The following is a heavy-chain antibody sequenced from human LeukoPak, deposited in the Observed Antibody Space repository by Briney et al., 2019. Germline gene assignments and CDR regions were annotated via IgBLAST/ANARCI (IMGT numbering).Heavy chain of an antibody. CDR3: ARLGPDYVDTAPFFDY. CDR2: IYPGDSDT. Sequence: GESLKISCKGSGYSFTSYWIGWVRQMPGKGLEWMGIIYPGDSDTRYSPSFQGQVTISADKSISTAYLQWSSLKATDTAMYYCARLGPDYVDTAPFFDYWGQGTLVTVSS. D-gene: IGHD5-18*01. J-gene: IGHJ4*02. V-gene: IGHV5-51*01. CDR1: GYSFTSYW.